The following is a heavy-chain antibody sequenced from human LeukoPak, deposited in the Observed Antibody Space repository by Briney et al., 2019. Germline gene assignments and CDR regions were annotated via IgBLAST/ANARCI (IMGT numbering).Heavy chain of an antibody. CDR3: AKDVRIAVAGTLDY. CDR1: GFTFSSYA. V-gene: IGHV3-23*01. CDR2: ISGSGGST. Sequence: PGGSLRLSCAASGFTFSSYAMSWVRQAPGEGLEWVSAISGSGGSTYYADFVKGRFTISRDNSKNTLYLQMNSLRAEDTAVYYCAKDVRIAVAGTLDYWGQGTLVTVSS. J-gene: IGHJ4*02. D-gene: IGHD6-19*01.